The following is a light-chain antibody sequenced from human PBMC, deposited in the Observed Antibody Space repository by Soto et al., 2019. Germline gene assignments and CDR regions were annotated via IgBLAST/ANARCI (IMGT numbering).Light chain of an antibody. CDR3: QQYGSSPYT. J-gene: IGKJ2*01. Sequence: EIVLTQSPGTLSLSPGERATLSCRASQSVSNNYLGWYQQRPGQAPRLLIYGASSRATGIPDRFSGSGSGTDFTLTISRLEPEDFAVYYCQQYGSSPYTFGQGNKLEIK. CDR2: GAS. CDR1: QSVSNNY. V-gene: IGKV3-20*01.